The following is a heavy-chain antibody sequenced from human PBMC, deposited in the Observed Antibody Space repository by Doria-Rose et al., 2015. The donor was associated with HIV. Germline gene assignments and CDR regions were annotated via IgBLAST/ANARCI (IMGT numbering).Heavy chain of an antibody. Sequence: QVQLVQSGPVLVKPTETLTLTCTVSGVSLSSPGMGVSWIRQPPGKALEWLANIFSDDERSYKSSLKSRLTISRDTSKSMVVLTMTDMDPVDTATYYCARIKSSRWYHKYYFDFWGQGTLVIVSA. J-gene: IGHJ4*02. CDR1: GVSLSSPGMG. V-gene: IGHV2-26*01. CDR3: ARIKSSRWYHKYYFDF. D-gene: IGHD6-13*01. CDR2: IFSDDER.